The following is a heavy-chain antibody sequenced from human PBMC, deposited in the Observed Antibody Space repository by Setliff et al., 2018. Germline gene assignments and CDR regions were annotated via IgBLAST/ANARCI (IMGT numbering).Heavy chain of an antibody. CDR2: VSSSGSP. CDR3: ARLYHKENSADFRRAPFDV. V-gene: IGHV4-59*01. D-gene: IGHD2-21*01. J-gene: IGHJ3*01. CDR1: GDYIMGYY. Sequence: SETLSLTCKVSGDYIMGYYWSWIRQSPGQGLDWIGYVSSSGSPNYSPSFKSRVTMSIDTSKNQFSLKLSSVTASDTAVYYCARLYHKENSADFRRAPFDVWGQGIMVTVSS.